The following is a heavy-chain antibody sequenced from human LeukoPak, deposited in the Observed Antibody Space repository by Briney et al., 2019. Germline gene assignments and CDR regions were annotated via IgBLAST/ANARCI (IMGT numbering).Heavy chain of an antibody. CDR1: GYTFTDYY. J-gene: IGHJ4*02. Sequence: ASVKVSCKASGYTFTDYYMHWVRQAPGQGLEWMGWINPNSGGTNYAQKFQGRVTMTRDTSISTAYMELSRLRSDDTAVYYCALDSGSLRYFDYWGQGTLVTVSS. CDR3: ALDSGSLRYFDY. V-gene: IGHV1-2*02. CDR2: INPNSGGT. D-gene: IGHD1-26*01.